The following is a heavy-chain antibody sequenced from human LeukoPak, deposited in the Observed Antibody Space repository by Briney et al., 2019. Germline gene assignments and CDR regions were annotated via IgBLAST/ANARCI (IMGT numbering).Heavy chain of an antibody. Sequence: GGSLRLSCAASGFTFSTYSMNWVRQAPGKGLDWISTINSGGDYIYYADSVKGRFTISRDSSKNTLYLQMNSLRAEDTAVYYCAKVQNVEMATIHTPYFFGYWGQGTLVTVSS. CDR2: INSGGDYI. D-gene: IGHD5-12*01. CDR1: GFTFSTYS. J-gene: IGHJ4*02. CDR3: AKVQNVEMATIHTPYFFGY. V-gene: IGHV3-21*04.